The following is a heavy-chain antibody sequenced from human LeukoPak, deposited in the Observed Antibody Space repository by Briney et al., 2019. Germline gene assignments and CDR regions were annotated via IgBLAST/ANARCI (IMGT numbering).Heavy chain of an antibody. J-gene: IGHJ4*02. CDR1: GFTFSSYG. V-gene: IGHV3-23*01. D-gene: IGHD7-27*01. CDR2: ISGSGGST. Sequence: GGSLRLSCAASGFTFSSYGMHWVRQAPGKGLEWVSAISGSGGSTYYADSVKGRFTISRDNSENTLYLQMSGLRAEDTAIYYCAKGTGDTAYYFDFWGRGVLVTVSS. CDR3: AKGTGDTAYYFDF.